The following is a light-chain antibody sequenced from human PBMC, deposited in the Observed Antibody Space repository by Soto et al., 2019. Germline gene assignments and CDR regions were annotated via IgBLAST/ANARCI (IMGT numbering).Light chain of an antibody. V-gene: IGKV3-15*01. CDR2: GAS. Sequence: EIVMTQSPATLSVSPGERATLSCRASQSVSSNLAWYQQKPGQAPRLLIYGASTRATGIPARFSGSGSGTEFTLTISILQSEDSAVYYCQQYNNWPPGTFGQGTKVEIK. J-gene: IGKJ1*01. CDR3: QQYNNWPPGT. CDR1: QSVSSN.